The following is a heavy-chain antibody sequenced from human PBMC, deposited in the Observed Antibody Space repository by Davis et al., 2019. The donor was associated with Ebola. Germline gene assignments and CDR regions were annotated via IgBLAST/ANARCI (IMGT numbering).Heavy chain of an antibody. CDR2: ISGSVDST. CDR3: TKGTQWFGELLDY. Sequence: GGSLRLSCAASGFTFSSYAMSWVRQAPGKGLEWVSAISGSVDSTYYADSVKGRFTISRDNSENTLYLQMNSLRAEDTAVYYCTKGTQWFGELLDYWGQGTLVTVSS. D-gene: IGHD3-10*01. CDR1: GFTFSSYA. V-gene: IGHV3-23*01. J-gene: IGHJ4*02.